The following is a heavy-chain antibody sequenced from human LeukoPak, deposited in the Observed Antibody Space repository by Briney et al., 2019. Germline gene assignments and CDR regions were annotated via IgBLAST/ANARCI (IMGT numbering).Heavy chain of an antibody. J-gene: IGHJ4*02. D-gene: IGHD6-19*01. CDR1: GGSISSYY. Sequence: SETLSLTCTVSGGSISSYYWSWIRQPPGKGLEWIGYIYYSGSTNYNPSLKSRVTISVDTSKNQFSLKLSSVTAADTAVYYCARRDGYSSGWYVFDYWGQGTLVTVSS. V-gene: IGHV4-59*08. CDR2: IYYSGST. CDR3: ARRDGYSSGWYVFDY.